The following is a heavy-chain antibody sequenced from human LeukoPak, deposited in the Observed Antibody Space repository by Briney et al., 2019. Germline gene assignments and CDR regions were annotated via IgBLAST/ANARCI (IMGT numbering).Heavy chain of an antibody. CDR2: ISSSSSYI. J-gene: IGHJ4*02. Sequence: GGTLRLSCAASGFTFSSYSMNWVRQAPGKGLEWVSSISSSSSYIYYADSVKGRFTISRDNAKNSLYLQMNSLRAEDTAVYYCARDRSIDSSGYYYVVRPFDYWGQGTLVTVSS. V-gene: IGHV3-21*01. CDR3: ARDRSIDSSGYYYVVRPFDY. D-gene: IGHD3-22*01. CDR1: GFTFSSYS.